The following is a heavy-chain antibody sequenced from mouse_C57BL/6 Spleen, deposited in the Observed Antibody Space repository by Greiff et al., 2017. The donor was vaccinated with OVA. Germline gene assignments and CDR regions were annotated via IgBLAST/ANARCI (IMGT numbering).Heavy chain of an antibody. Sequence: QVQLQQSGAELVRPGASVTLSCKASGYTFTDYEMHWVKQTPVHGLEWIGAIDPETGGTAYNQKFKGKAILTADKSSSTAYMELRSLTSEDSAVYYCTKGGYDVAWFAYWGQGTLVTVSA. CDR2: IDPETGGT. V-gene: IGHV1-15*01. CDR3: TKGGYDVAWFAY. J-gene: IGHJ3*01. D-gene: IGHD2-2*01. CDR1: GYTFTDYE.